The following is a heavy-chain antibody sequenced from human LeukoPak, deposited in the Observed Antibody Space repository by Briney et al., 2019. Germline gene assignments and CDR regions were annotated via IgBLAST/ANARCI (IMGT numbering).Heavy chain of an antibody. CDR3: ARDPYSDSSGYFWGYYYGMDV. CDR1: GGTFSSYT. V-gene: IGHV1-69*04. J-gene: IGHJ6*02. D-gene: IGHD3-22*01. Sequence: SVKVSCKASGGTFSSYTVSWVRQAPGQGLEWMGRIIPILGIANYAQKFQGRVTITADKSTSTAYMELSSLRSEDTAVYYCARDPYSDSSGYFWGYYYGMDVWGQGTTVTVSS. CDR2: IIPILGIA.